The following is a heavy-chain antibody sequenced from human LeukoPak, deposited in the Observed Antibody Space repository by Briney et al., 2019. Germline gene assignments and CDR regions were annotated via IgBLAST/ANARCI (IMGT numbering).Heavy chain of an antibody. D-gene: IGHD6-13*01. J-gene: IGHJ6*03. CDR3: ARVLFGSSWSPHEPYYYYMDV. V-gene: IGHV4-30-2*01. CDR2: IYHSGST. CDR1: GGSISSGGYY. Sequence: PSETLSLTCTVSGGSISSGGYYWSWIRQPPGKGLEWIGYIYHSGSTYYNPSLKSRVTISVDRSKNQFSLKLSSVTAADTAVYYCARVLFGSSWSPHEPYYYYMDVWGKGTTVTVSS.